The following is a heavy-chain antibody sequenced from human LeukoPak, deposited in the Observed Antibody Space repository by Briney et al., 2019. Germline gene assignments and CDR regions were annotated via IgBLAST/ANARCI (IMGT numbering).Heavy chain of an antibody. J-gene: IGHJ4*02. CDR3: ARVPAAGTGPDY. D-gene: IGHD6-13*01. CDR2: IHTSGST. CDR1: GVSISSYY. V-gene: IGHV4-4*07. Sequence: SETLSLTCTVSGVSISSYYWSWIRQPAGKGLEWIGRIHTSGSTKDNPSLKSRVTMSVDTSKNQFSLKLNSVTAADTAVYYCARVPAAGTGPDYWGQGTLVTVSS.